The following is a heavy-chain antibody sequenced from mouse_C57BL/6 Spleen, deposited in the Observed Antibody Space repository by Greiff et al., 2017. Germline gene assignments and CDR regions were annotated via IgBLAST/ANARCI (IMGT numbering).Heavy chain of an antibody. V-gene: IGHV1-69*01. CDR1: GYTFTSYW. D-gene: IGHD2-2*01. J-gene: IGHJ3*01. CDR2: IDPSDSYT. Sequence: QVQMQQPGAELVMPGASVKLSCKASGYTFTSYWMHWVKQRPGQGLEWIGEIDPSDSYTNYNQKLKGKSTLTVDKSSSTAYMQLSSLTSEDSAVYYCARSGGYDAYWGQGTLVTVSA. CDR3: ARSGGYDAY.